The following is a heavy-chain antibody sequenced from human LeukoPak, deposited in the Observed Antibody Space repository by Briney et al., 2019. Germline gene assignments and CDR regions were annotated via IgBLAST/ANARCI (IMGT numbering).Heavy chain of an antibody. CDR1: GGSISSSSYY. J-gene: IGHJ4*02. CDR3: ASSYYYDSSGYARLDFDY. D-gene: IGHD3-22*01. Sequence: PSEPLSLTFTVSGGSISSSSYYWGWIRPPPGKGLEWIGSIYYSGSTYYNPSLKSRVTISVDTSKNQFSLKLSSVTAADTAVYYCASSYYYDSSGYARLDFDYWGQGTLVTVSS. CDR2: IYYSGST. V-gene: IGHV4-39*07.